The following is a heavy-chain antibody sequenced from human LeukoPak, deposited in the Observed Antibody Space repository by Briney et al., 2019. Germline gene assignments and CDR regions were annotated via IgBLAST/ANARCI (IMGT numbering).Heavy chain of an antibody. CDR2: INHSGST. CDR3: ARSSPYVWGSYRPKNYFDY. CDR1: GGSFSGYY. V-gene: IGHV4-34*01. Sequence: PSETLSLTCAVYGGSFSGYYWSWIRQPPGKGLEWIGEINHSGSTNYNPSLKSRVTISVDTSKNQFSLKLSSVTAADTAVYYCARSSPYVWGSYRPKNYFDYWGQGTLATVSS. D-gene: IGHD3-16*02. J-gene: IGHJ4*02.